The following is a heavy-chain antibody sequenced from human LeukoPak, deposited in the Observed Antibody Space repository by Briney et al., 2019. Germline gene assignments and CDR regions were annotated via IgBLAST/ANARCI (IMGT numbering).Heavy chain of an antibody. CDR3: ARDPDYGGSGFFGDS. J-gene: IGHJ4*02. Sequence: PGGPLRLSCAASGFTFSSYWMTWVRQAPGKGLEWVANIQQDGSGKYYVDSVKGRFTISRDNAKNSLYLQMNSLRAEDTAVYYCARDPDYGGSGFFGDSWGQGTLVTVSS. V-gene: IGHV3-7*01. D-gene: IGHD4-23*01. CDR2: IQQDGSGK. CDR1: GFTFSSYW.